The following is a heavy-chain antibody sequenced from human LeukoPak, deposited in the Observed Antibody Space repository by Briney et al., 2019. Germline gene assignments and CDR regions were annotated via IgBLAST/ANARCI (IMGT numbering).Heavy chain of an antibody. D-gene: IGHD4-17*01. CDR3: ARDRGGFGDYGDYGVFDY. CDR1: GFTFSSYD. CDR2: ISSSGSTI. J-gene: IGHJ4*02. V-gene: IGHV3-48*03. Sequence: GGSLRLSCAASGFTFSSYDMNWVRQAPGKGLEWVSYISSSGSTIFYADSVKGRFTISRDNAKNSLYLQMNSLRAEDTAVYYCARDRGGFGDYGDYGVFDYWGQGTLVTVSS.